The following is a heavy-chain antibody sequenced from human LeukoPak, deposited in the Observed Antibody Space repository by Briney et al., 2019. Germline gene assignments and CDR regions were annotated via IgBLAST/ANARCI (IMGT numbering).Heavy chain of an antibody. CDR2: IYYTGST. CDR3: ARLSKGRYFDYIFDY. V-gene: IGHV4-39*01. Sequence: SETLSLTCTVSGGSGDSVSSSTYYWGWTRQPPGKGLEWIGNIYYTGSTYYNPSLKSRVTMSVDTSKNQFSLKVSSVTAADTAVYYCARLSKGRYFDYIFDYWGQGTLVTVSS. CDR1: GGSGDSVSSSTYY. D-gene: IGHD3-9*01. J-gene: IGHJ4*02.